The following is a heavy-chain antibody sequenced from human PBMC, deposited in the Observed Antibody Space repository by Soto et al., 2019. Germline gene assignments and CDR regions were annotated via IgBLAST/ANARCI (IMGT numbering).Heavy chain of an antibody. CDR1: GGTFSSYA. V-gene: IGHV1-69*13. J-gene: IGHJ5*02. D-gene: IGHD1-26*01. CDR2: IIPIFGTA. CDR3: ADSKRGATHPWSWFDT. Sequence: SVKVSCKASGGTFSSYAISWVRQAPGQGLEWMGGIIPIFGTANYAQKFQGRVTITADESTSTAYMELSSLRSEDTAVYYCADSKRGATHPWSWFDTWGQGTLVTVSS.